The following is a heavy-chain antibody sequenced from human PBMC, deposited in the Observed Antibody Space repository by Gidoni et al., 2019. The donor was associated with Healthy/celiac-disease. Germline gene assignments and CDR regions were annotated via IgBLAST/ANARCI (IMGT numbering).Heavy chain of an antibody. CDR3: ARLGGYCSSTSCYVGYFQH. V-gene: IGHV4-59*08. D-gene: IGHD2-2*01. CDR1: GGSISSYY. CDR2: IYYSGST. Sequence: QVQLQESGPGLVKPSETLSLTCTVSGGSISSYYWSWIRQPPGKGLEWIGYIYYSGSTNYNPSLKSRVTISGDTSKNQFSLKLSSVTAADTAVYYCARLGGYCSSTSCYVGYFQHWGQGTLVTVSS. J-gene: IGHJ1*01.